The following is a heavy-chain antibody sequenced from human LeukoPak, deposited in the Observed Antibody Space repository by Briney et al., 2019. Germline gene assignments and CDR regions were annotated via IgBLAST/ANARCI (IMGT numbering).Heavy chain of an antibody. V-gene: IGHV4-38-2*01. CDR2: IYHSGST. Sequence: SETLSLTCAVSGYSISSGYYWGWVRQPPGKGLEWIGSIYHSGSTYYNPSLKSRVTISVDTSKNQFSLKLSSVTAADTAVYYCASQTGYSSSWSWPKSDYWGQETLVTVSS. CDR1: GYSISSGYY. D-gene: IGHD6-13*01. CDR3: ASQTGYSSSWSWPKSDY. J-gene: IGHJ4*02.